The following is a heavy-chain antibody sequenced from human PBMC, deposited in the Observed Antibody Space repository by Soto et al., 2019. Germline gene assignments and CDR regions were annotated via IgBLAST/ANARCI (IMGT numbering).Heavy chain of an antibody. D-gene: IGHD4-17*01. J-gene: IGHJ4*02. CDR2: INYSGNT. CDR1: GGSLSSGSFS. Sequence: QLRLQESGSGLVKPSQTLSLTCTVSGGSLSSGSFSWGWIRQPPGKGLEWIGYINYSGNTYYNPSLGGGVTTSGDMSTNQFSLKLGSVTAADTAVYYCARGGGSTDYVANYYFDYWGRGTLVTVSS. CDR3: ARGGGSTDYVANYYFDY. V-gene: IGHV4-30-2*01.